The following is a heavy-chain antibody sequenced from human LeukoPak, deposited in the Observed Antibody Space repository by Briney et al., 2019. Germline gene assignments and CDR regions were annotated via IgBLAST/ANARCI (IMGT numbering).Heavy chain of an antibody. Sequence: PSETLSLTCSVSGGSISSSSYYWGSIRQPPGKGLEWIGSIYYSGSTYYNPSLKSRVTISVDTSKNQFSLKLSSVTAADTAVYYCASPAGPRVHPLDYWGQGTLVTVSS. J-gene: IGHJ4*02. D-gene: IGHD6-19*01. CDR2: IYYSGST. V-gene: IGHV4-39*01. CDR3: ASPAGPRVHPLDY. CDR1: GGSISSSSYY.